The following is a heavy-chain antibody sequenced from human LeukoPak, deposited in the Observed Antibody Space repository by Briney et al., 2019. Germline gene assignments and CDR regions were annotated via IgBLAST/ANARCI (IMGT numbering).Heavy chain of an antibody. Sequence: GRSLRLSCAASGFTFSRYALYCVRQAPGKGLEGVAVISYDGSNKYYADSVKGRFTISRDNSKNTLYLQMNSLRAEDTAVYYCARDFEMATTDYWGQGTLVTVSS. CDR3: ARDFEMATTDY. CDR2: ISYDGSNK. J-gene: IGHJ4*02. V-gene: IGHV3-30-3*01. CDR1: GFTFSRYA. D-gene: IGHD5-24*01.